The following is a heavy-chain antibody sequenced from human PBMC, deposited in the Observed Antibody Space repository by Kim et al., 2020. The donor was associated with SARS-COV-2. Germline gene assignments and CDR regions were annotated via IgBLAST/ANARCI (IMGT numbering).Heavy chain of an antibody. CDR2: T. V-gene: IGHV4-59*01. Sequence: TNYNPSLKSRVTISVDTSKNQFSLKLSSVTAADTAVYYCARDLDGGGFDYWGQGTLVTVSS. D-gene: IGHD4-17*01. CDR3: ARDLDGGGFDY. J-gene: IGHJ4*02.